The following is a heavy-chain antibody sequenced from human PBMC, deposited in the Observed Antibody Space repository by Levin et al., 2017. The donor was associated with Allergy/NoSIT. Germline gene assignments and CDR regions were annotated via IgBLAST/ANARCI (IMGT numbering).Heavy chain of an antibody. CDR3: AKDQGGSSWTDYYYYGMDV. CDR1: GFTFNTSG. CDR2: ISYDVSNK. J-gene: IGHJ6*02. V-gene: IGHV3-30*18. Sequence: PAGGSLRLSCAASGFTFNTSGMHWVRQAPGKGLEWVAVISYDVSNKYYADSVQGRFTISRDNSKNTLYLQMNSLRPEDTAVYYCAKDQGGSSWTDYYYYGMDVWGQGTTVTVSS. D-gene: IGHD6-13*01.